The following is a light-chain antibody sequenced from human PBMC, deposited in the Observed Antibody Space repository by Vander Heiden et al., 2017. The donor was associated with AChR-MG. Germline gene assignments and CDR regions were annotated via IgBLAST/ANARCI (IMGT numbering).Light chain of an antibody. V-gene: IGKV1-39*01. Sequence: DIQMTQSPSSLSASVGDRVTITCRASQSVSTYLNWYQQKPGKAPRLLIYDTSSLQSGVPSRFSGSGSGTDFTLTISSLQPEDFATYYCHQCDSTPQTFGQGTKVEIK. CDR2: DTS. CDR1: QSVSTY. J-gene: IGKJ1*01. CDR3: HQCDSTPQT.